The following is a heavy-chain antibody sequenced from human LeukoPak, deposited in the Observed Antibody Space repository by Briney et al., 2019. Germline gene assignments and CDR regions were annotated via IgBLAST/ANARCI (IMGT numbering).Heavy chain of an antibody. Sequence: KSGGSLRLSCAASGFALRTCTMNWVRQAPGKGLEWVSFISSTSDSIYYAESVKGRFTISRDNAKNSLYLQINSLREEDTAVYYCGGEFSSSPASMDVWGQGATVTVSS. CDR1: GFALRTCT. CDR3: GGEFSSSPASMDV. V-gene: IGHV3-21*06. CDR2: ISSTSDSI. J-gene: IGHJ6*02. D-gene: IGHD6-13*01.